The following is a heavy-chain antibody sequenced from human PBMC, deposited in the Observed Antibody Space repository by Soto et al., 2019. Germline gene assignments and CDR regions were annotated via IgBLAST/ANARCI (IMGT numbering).Heavy chain of an antibody. D-gene: IGHD3-10*01. CDR3: AREVLVRGIKYSGMDV. J-gene: IGHJ6*02. CDR2: IWYDGSNK. CDR1: GFTFSSYG. V-gene: IGHV3-33*01. Sequence: QVQLVESGGGVVQPGRSLSLSCAASGFTFSSYGIHWVRQAPGKGLEWVAVIWYDGSNKYYVDSVKGRVTISRDNSKNTLDLQMNSLGDEDTAVYYCAREVLVRGIKYSGMDVLGQGTTVTVSS.